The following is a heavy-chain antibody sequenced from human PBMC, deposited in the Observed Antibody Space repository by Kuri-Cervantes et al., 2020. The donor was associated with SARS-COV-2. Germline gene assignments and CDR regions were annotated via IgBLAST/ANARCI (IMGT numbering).Heavy chain of an antibody. V-gene: IGHV3-33*01. J-gene: IGHJ6*01. Sequence: GGSLRLSCAASGFTFSSYGMHWVRQAPGKGLEWVAVIWYDGSNKYYADSVKGRFTISRDNAKNSLYLQMNSLRAEDTAVYYCARARGYCSSTSCFEYGMDVWGQGTTVTVVS. CDR3: ARARGYCSSTSCFEYGMDV. CDR1: GFTFSSYG. CDR2: IWYDGSNK. D-gene: IGHD2-2*01.